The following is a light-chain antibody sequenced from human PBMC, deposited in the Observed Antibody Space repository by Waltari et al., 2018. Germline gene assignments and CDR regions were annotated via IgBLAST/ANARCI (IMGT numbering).Light chain of an antibody. CDR1: QSVKSEY. J-gene: IGKJ1*01. V-gene: IGKV3-20*01. CDR3: LQWGASQWT. CDR2: GAS. Sequence: EIVLTQSPGTLSLSPGETATLSCRASQSVKSEYLTWYPQKPGQAPRLLVYGASSRATGIPDRFSGSGSGTDFTLTIRRLEPEDFAVFYCLQWGASQWTFGQGTRVEVK.